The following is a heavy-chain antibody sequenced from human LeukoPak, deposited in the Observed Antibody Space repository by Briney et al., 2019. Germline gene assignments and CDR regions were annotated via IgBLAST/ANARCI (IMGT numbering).Heavy chain of an antibody. J-gene: IGHJ4*02. Sequence: GGSLRLSCAASGFAFSSYAMSWVRQAPGKGLEWVSYISSSGSTIYYADSVKGRFTISRDNAKNSLYLQMNSLRAEDTAVYYCARVFEYQLLFDYWGQGTLVTVSS. CDR3: ARVFEYQLLFDY. CDR2: ISSSGSTI. D-gene: IGHD2-2*01. CDR1: GFAFSSYA. V-gene: IGHV3-11*04.